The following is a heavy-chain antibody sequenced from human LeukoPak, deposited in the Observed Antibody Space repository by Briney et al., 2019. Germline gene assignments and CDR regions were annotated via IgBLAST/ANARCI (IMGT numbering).Heavy chain of an antibody. Sequence: SETLSLTCTVSGYSISSGYYWGWIRQPPGKGLEWIGSIYHSGSTYYNPSLKSRVTISVDTSKNQFSLRLSSVTAADTAVYYCARDTQWLVDYWGQGTLVTVSS. J-gene: IGHJ4*02. D-gene: IGHD6-19*01. CDR1: GYSISSGYY. CDR2: IYHSGST. CDR3: ARDTQWLVDY. V-gene: IGHV4-38-2*02.